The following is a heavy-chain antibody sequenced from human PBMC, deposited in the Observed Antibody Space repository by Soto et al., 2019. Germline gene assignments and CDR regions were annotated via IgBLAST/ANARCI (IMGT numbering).Heavy chain of an antibody. V-gene: IGHV3-30-3*01. CDR3: ARSSTIFGVANIDY. CDR1: GFTFSSYA. CDR2: ISYDGSNK. J-gene: IGHJ4*02. D-gene: IGHD3-3*01. Sequence: QVQLVESGGGVVQPGRSLRLSCAASGFTFSSYAMHWVRQAPGKGLEWVAVISYDGSNKYYADSMKGRFTISRDNSKNTLYLQMNSLRAEDTAVYYCARSSTIFGVANIDYWGQGTLVTVSS.